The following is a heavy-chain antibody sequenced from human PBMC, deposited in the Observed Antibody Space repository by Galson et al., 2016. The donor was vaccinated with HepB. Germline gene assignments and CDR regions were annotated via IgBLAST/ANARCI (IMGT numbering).Heavy chain of an antibody. J-gene: IGHJ4*02. CDR2: LRSSEEP. D-gene: IGHD2-8*01. CDR3: ARGFHLSMGIPIDI. Sequence: SETLSLTCNVSSGSISSNYWSWIRQPAGKGLEWIGRLRSSEEPIYSPSLMNRVTISVDTFRKQVSLSLSSVTAADTAVYYCARGFHLSMGIPIDIWGQGTLVIVSS. V-gene: IGHV4-4*07. CDR1: SGSISSNY.